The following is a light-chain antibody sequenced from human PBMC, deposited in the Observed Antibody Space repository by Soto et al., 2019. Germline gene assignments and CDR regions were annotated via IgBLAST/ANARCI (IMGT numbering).Light chain of an antibody. V-gene: IGKV3-15*01. Sequence: EKVKTQCPSTRPVTKKERATLSCRAGQSVSSNLAWYQQKPGQAPRLLIYGAFTRATGIPARFSGSGSGTEFTLTITSLQSEDFAVYYCQQYNNWPPYTFGQGTK. CDR1: QSVSSN. CDR2: GAF. CDR3: QQYNNWPPYT. J-gene: IGKJ2*01.